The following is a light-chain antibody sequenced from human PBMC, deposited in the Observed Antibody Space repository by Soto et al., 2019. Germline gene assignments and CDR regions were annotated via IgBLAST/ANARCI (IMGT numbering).Light chain of an antibody. CDR3: CSYAGSYIYV. Sequence: QSALTQPRSVSGSPGQSVTISCSGTDNDVGGYNFVSWYQQHPGKAPKLMIYDVSKRPSGVPDRFSGSKSGNTASLTISGLQAEDEADYHCCSYAGSYIYVFGTGTKLTVL. CDR2: DVS. CDR1: DNDVGGYNF. V-gene: IGLV2-11*01. J-gene: IGLJ1*01.